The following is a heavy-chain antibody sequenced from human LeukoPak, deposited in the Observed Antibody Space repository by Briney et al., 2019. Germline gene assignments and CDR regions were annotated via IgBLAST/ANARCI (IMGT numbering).Heavy chain of an antibody. CDR3: ARVGVEQYLVLSYSMDV. Sequence: GRSLRLSCAASGFPFSDYGMYWVRQAPGKGLEWLAVISHDGNNKYYADSVKGRITISRDNAKNSLHLQMNSLRAEDTAVYYCARVGVEQYLVLSYSMDVWGKGTTVTVS. J-gene: IGHJ6*03. V-gene: IGHV3-30*03. CDR1: GFPFSDYG. D-gene: IGHD6-13*01. CDR2: ISHDGNNK.